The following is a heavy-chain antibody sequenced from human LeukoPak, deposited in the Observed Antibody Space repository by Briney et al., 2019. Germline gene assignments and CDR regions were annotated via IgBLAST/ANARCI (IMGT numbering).Heavy chain of an antibody. J-gene: IGHJ3*02. CDR1: GGTFSIYA. CDR2: IIPIFGTA. D-gene: IGHD3-9*01. V-gene: IGHV1-69*13. CDR3: ARSRYFDWLRDFDI. Sequence: SVKVSCKASGGTFSIYAISWERQAPGQGLEWMGGIIPIFGTANYAQKFQGRVTITADESTSTAYMALSSLRSEDTAVYYCARSRYFDWLRDFDIWGQGTMVTVSS.